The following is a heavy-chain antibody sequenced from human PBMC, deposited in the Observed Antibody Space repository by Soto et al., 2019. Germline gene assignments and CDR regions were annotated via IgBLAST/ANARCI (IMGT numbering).Heavy chain of an antibody. CDR2: ISSSGSTI. CDR3: ARDHKGGYYYYGMDV. J-gene: IGHJ6*02. Sequence: PGGSVRLSCAAAGVSFSSYEMNWVRQAPGKGLEWVSYISSSGSTIYYADSVKGRFTISRDNAKNSLYLQMNSLRAEDTAVYYCARDHKGGYYYYGMDVWGQGTTVTVSS. CDR1: GVSFSSYE. V-gene: IGHV3-48*03.